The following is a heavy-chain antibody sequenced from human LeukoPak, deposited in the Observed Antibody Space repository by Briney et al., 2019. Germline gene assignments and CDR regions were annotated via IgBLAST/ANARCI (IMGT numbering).Heavy chain of an antibody. CDR3: ARPKIAAAGLFEC. D-gene: IGHD6-13*01. Sequence: PGGSLRLSCVASGFTFSNYGMHWVRQAPGKGLEWVAFFHYDGNDKYYADSVKGRFTISRDNSKNTLHLQMNSLRPEDTAVYYCARPKIAAAGLFECWGQGTLVTVSS. CDR1: GFTFSNYG. CDR2: FHYDGNDK. V-gene: IGHV3-30*02. J-gene: IGHJ4*02.